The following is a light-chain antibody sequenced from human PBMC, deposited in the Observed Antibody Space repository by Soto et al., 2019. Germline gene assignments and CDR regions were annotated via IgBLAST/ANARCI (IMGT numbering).Light chain of an antibody. J-gene: IGLJ2*01. V-gene: IGLV2-14*01. CDR3: SSYTSSSTYVV. Sequence: QSALTQPASVSGSPGQSITISCTGTSSDVGGYNYVSWYQQHPGKAPKLMIYDVSNRPSGVSNRFSGCKSGNTASLTISGLQAEDEADYYCSSYTSSSTYVVFGGGTKVTVL. CDR2: DVS. CDR1: SSDVGGYNY.